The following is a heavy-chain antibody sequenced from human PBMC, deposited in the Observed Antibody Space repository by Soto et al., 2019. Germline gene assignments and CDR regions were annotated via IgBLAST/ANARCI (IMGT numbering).Heavy chain of an antibody. J-gene: IGHJ4*02. V-gene: IGHV3-33*01. Sequence: QVQLVESGGGVVQPGRSLRLSCAASGFTFSSYGMHWVRQAPGKGLEWVAVIWYDGSNKYYADSVKGRFTIARDNSKNTLHLQMNGMRARDTAVYYCASARSAAAGPLDYWGQGTLVTVSS. D-gene: IGHD6-13*01. CDR1: GFTFSSYG. CDR2: IWYDGSNK. CDR3: ASARSAAAGPLDY.